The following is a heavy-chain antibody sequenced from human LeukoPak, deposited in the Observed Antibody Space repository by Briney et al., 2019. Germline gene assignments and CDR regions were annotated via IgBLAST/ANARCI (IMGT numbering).Heavy chain of an antibody. D-gene: IGHD4-17*01. J-gene: IGHJ4*02. CDR3: AKNPENTVTTYYFDY. V-gene: IGHV3-23*01. CDR1: GFTFSSYA. CDR2: ISGSGGST. Sequence: GGSLRLSCAASGFTFSSYAMSWVRQAPGKGLEWVSAISGSGGSTYYADSVKGRFTISRDNSKNTLYLQMNSLRAEDTAVYYCAKNPENTVTTYYFDYWGQGTLVTVSS.